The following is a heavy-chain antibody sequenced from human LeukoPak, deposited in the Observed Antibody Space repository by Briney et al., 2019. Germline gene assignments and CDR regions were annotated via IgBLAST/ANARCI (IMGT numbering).Heavy chain of an antibody. CDR3: ARDRYYYDSSGYYLFDY. V-gene: IGHV4-4*07. CDR1: GGSISTYY. D-gene: IGHD3-22*01. Sequence: SETLSLTCSVSGGSISTYYWSWIRQPAGKGLEWIGRLYTSGSTNYNPSLKSRVTMSADTSKNQFSLKLSSVTAADTAVYYCARDRYYYDSSGYYLFDYWGQGTLVTVSS. CDR2: LYTSGST. J-gene: IGHJ4*02.